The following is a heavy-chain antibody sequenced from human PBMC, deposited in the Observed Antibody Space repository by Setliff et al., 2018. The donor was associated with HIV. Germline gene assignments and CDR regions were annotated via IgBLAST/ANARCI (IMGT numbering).Heavy chain of an antibody. CDR3: ARSNPGITAGLLAY. CDR1: GVSIPTNY. CDR2: IYTTGGT. Sequence: PSETLSLTCNISGVSIPTNYWSWIRQPAGKGLEWIGRIYTTGGTNYNPALKSRVTMSIDTSKNQISLKLNSVTAADTATYYCARSNPGITAGLLAYWGPGTPVTVSS. J-gene: IGHJ4*02. D-gene: IGHD6-13*01. V-gene: IGHV4-4*07.